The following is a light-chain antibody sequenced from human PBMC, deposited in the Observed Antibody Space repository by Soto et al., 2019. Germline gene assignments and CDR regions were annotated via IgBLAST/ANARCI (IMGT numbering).Light chain of an antibody. CDR2: ELT. Sequence: LTQPPPPSGSPGQSVTISCTGTSSDVAGYDYVSWYQQHPGKAPKLMIFELTKRPSGVPDRFSGSKSGNTASLSVSGLQAEDEADYYCTSYAGSSSPYVFGTGTKVTVL. CDR1: SSDVAGYDY. CDR3: TSYAGSSSPYV. V-gene: IGLV2-8*01. J-gene: IGLJ1*01.